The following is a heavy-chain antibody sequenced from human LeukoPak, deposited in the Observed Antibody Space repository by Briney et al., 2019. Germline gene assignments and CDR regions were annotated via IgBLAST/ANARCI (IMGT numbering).Heavy chain of an antibody. D-gene: IGHD1-26*01. V-gene: IGHV3-30*01. CDR1: GFTFSSYA. J-gene: IGHJ4*02. CDR3: AKDGSSAGATASDY. Sequence: PGGSLRLSCAASGFTFSSYAMHWVRQAPGKGLVWVAVISYDGSNKYYADSVKGRFTISRDNSKNTLYLQMNSLRAEDTAVYYCAKDGSSAGATASDYWGQGTLVTVSS. CDR2: ISYDGSNK.